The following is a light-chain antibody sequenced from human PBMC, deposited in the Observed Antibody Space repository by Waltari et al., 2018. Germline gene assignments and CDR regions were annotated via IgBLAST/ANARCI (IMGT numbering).Light chain of an antibody. CDR2: DVY. CDR3: SSYTSSGVV. CDR1: GSDVGRYDD. Sequence: QSALTQPASVSGSPGQAIIISCTGTGSDVGRYDDVSWSQQYPGKAPRLIIYDVYNRPSGVSNRFSGSKSDNTASLTISGLQAEDESVYYCSSYTSSGVVFGGGTKLTVL. V-gene: IGLV2-14*01. J-gene: IGLJ2*01.